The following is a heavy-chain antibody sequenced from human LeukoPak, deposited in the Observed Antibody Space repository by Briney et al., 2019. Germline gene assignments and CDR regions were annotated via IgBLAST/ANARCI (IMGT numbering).Heavy chain of an antibody. V-gene: IGHV3-30-3*01. D-gene: IGHD3-22*01. CDR1: GFTVSSYA. J-gene: IGHJ4*02. CDR3: ARDIRDSSGYSRQDYYFDY. CDR2: ISYDGSNK. Sequence: GGSLRLSCAASGFTVSSYAMHWVRQAPGKGLEWVAVISYDGSNKYYADSVKGRFTISRDNSKNTLYLQMNSLRAEDTAVYYCARDIRDSSGYSRQDYYFDYWGQGTLVTVSS.